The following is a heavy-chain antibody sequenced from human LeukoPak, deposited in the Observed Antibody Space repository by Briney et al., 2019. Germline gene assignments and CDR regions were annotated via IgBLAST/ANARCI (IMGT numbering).Heavy chain of an antibody. CDR2: IKQDGSEK. Sequence: GSLRLSCAASGFTFSSYAMSWVRQAPGKGLEWVANIKQDGSEKYYVDSVKGRFTISRDNAKNSLYLQMNSLRAEDTAVYYCAREARGDRIDYWGQGTLVTVSS. V-gene: IGHV3-7*03. D-gene: IGHD3-16*01. CDR3: AREARGDRIDY. J-gene: IGHJ4*02. CDR1: GFTFSSYA.